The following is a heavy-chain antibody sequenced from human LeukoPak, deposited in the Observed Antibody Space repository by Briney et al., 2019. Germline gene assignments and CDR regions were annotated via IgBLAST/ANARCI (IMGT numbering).Heavy chain of an antibody. CDR1: GGSISSYY. J-gene: IGHJ6*03. V-gene: IGHV4-4*09. D-gene: IGHD4-17*01. Sequence: SEPLSLTCSVSGGSISSYYWRWIRQPPGKGLDWIGYIYTSGSSNYNPSLKSRVTISVGTSKNQFSLKLSSVAAADTAVYYCARHRNDYGDYGGYYYYYYMDVWGKGTTVTVSS. CDR3: ARHRNDYGDYGGYYYYYYMDV. CDR2: IYTSGSS.